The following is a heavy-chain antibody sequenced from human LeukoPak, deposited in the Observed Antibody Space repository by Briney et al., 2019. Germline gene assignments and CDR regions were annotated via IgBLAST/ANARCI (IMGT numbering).Heavy chain of an antibody. D-gene: IGHD3-10*01. V-gene: IGHV4-38-2*02. J-gene: IGHJ4*02. CDR2: IYHSGST. Sequence: SETLSLTCTVSGYSISSGYYWGWIRQPPGKGLEWIGSIYHSGSTYYNPSLKSRVTISVDTSKNQFSLKLSPVTAADTAVYYCARVSVRGVPPFDYWGQGTLVTVSS. CDR1: GYSISSGYY. CDR3: ARVSVRGVPPFDY.